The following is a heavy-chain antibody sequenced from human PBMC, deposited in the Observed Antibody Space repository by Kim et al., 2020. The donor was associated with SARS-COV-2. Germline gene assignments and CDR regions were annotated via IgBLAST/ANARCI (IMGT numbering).Heavy chain of an antibody. D-gene: IGHD3-3*01. J-gene: IGHJ5*02. Sequence: ASVKVSCKASGYTFTGYYMHWVRQAPGQGLEWMGWINPNSGGTNYAQKFQGRVTMTRDTSISTAYMELSRLRSDDTAVYYCAREIYDFWSGSAKRWFDPWGQGTLVTVSS. CDR1: GYTFTGYY. CDR2: INPNSGGT. V-gene: IGHV1-2*02. CDR3: AREIYDFWSGSAKRWFDP.